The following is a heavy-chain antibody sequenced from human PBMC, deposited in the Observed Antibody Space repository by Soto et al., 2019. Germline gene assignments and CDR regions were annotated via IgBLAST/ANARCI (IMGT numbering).Heavy chain of an antibody. CDR1: GFTFSAYG. V-gene: IGHV3-23*01. CDR3: TRGAMSTHGMDV. Sequence: ERQLLESGGGMVQPGGSLRLSCAASGFTFSAYGMSWVRQAPGKGLEWVAAISYHGADKFYGDSVKGRFTVSRDNSKKTVYLQLNSLGAEDTALDYCTRGAMSTHGMDVWGQGATVIVSS. CDR2: ISYHGADK. D-gene: IGHD1-26*01. J-gene: IGHJ6*02.